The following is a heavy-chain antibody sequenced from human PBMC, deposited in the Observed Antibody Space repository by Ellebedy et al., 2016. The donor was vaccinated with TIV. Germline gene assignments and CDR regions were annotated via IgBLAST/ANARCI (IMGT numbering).Heavy chain of an antibody. Sequence: GESLKISXTASGLSLTNSFMSWIRQAPGKGPEFVSYISGTTFDTNYADTVKGRFTISRDNAKNSLYLQMNSLRVEDTAIYYCARFARIADSWGQGTLVTVSS. CDR3: ARFARIADS. D-gene: IGHD2-21*01. CDR1: GLSLTNSF. V-gene: IGHV3-11*03. J-gene: IGHJ5*01. CDR2: ISGTTFDT.